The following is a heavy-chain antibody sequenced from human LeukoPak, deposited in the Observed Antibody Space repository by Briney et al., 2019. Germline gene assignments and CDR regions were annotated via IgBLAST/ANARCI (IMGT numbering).Heavy chain of an antibody. CDR1: GFSFSSYR. J-gene: IGHJ4*02. V-gene: IGHV3-21*06. Sequence: GGSLRLSCAASGFSFSSYRMNWVRQAPGKGLEWISSVSNTGDYIHYADSVKGRFTISRDNSKNLLYLQMNRLGADDTAVYYCARAGIGFYFDSWGQGTLVTVSS. CDR2: VSNTGDYI. D-gene: IGHD1-14*01. CDR3: ARAGIGFYFDS.